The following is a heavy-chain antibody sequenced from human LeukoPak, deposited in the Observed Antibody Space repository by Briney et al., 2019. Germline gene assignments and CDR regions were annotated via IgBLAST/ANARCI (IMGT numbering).Heavy chain of an antibody. J-gene: IGHJ5*02. V-gene: IGHV3-23*01. Sequence: GGSLRLSCAASGFTFSSYSMNWVRQAPGKGLEWVSGNSGSGGSTYYADSVKGRFTISRDNSKNTLYLQMNSLKAEDTAVYYCAKDVGITIFGVVLGWFDPWGQGTLVTVSS. CDR3: AKDVGITIFGVVLGWFDP. CDR1: GFTFSSYS. CDR2: NSGSGGST. D-gene: IGHD3-3*01.